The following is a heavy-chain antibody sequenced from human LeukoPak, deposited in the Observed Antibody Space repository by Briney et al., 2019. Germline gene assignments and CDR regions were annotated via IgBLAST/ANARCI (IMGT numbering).Heavy chain of an antibody. CDR1: GGSISSSSYY. CDR2: IYYSGST. CDR3: ARQEVSYYDTPHFDY. D-gene: IGHD3-22*01. J-gene: IGHJ4*02. Sequence: PSETLSLTCTVSGGSISSSSYYWGWIRQPPGKGLEWIGSIYYSGSTYSNPSLKSRVTMSVDTSKNQFSLKLTSVTAADTAVYYCARQEVSYYDTPHFDYWGQGTLVTVSS. V-gene: IGHV4-39*07.